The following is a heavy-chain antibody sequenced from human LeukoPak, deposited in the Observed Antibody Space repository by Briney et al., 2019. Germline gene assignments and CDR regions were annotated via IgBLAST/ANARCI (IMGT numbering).Heavy chain of an antibody. D-gene: IGHD3-10*01. CDR2: INPSGGST. Sequence: EASVKVSCKASGYTFTSYYMHWVRQAPGQGLEWMGIINPSGGSTSYAQKFQGRVTMTRDTSTSTVYMELSSLRSEDTAVYYCARVRSDYYGSGSYWAGTFDYWGQGTLVTVSS. V-gene: IGHV1-46*01. J-gene: IGHJ4*02. CDR3: ARVRSDYYGSGSYWAGTFDY. CDR1: GYTFTSYY.